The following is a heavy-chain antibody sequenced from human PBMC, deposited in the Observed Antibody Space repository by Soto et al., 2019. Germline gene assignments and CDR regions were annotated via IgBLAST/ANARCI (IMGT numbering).Heavy chain of an antibody. V-gene: IGHV4-31*03. CDR1: GGSISSGAYY. CDR3: AREGATGSVGY. CDR2: IYYSGST. D-gene: IGHD1-26*01. J-gene: IGHJ4*02. Sequence: ASETLSLTCTVSGGSISSGAYYWSWIRQHPGKGLEWIGYIYYSGSTYYNPSLKSRVTISVDTSKNQFSLKLSSVTAADTAVYYCAREGATGSVGYWGQGTLVTVSS.